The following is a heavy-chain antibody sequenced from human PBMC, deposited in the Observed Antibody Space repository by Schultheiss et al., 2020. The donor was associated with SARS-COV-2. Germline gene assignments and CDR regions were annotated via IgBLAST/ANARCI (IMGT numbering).Heavy chain of an antibody. CDR3: ARDASSRDGYNSYYFDY. CDR1: GYTFTSYD. Sequence: ASVKVSCKASGYTFTSYDINWVRQATGQGLEWMGWMNPNSGNTGYAQKFQGRVTITADESTSTAYMELSSLRSEDTAVYYCARDASSRDGYNSYYFDYWGQGTLVTVSS. J-gene: IGHJ4*02. V-gene: IGHV1-8*01. D-gene: IGHD5-24*01. CDR2: MNPNSGNT.